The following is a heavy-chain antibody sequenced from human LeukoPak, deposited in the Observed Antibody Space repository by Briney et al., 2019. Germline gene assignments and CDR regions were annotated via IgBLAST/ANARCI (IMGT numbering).Heavy chain of an antibody. J-gene: IGHJ4*02. D-gene: IGHD4-17*01. V-gene: IGHV3-74*01. CDR3: ARDGDGDYPIDY. CDR2: LNSDGRST. Sequence: GGSLRLSCAASGFTLSRYWMHWVRQAPGKGLVWVSRLNSDGRSTSYADSVKGRFTISRDNAKNMLYLQMNSLRVEDTAVYYCARDGDGDYPIDYWGQGTLVTVSS. CDR1: GFTLSRYW.